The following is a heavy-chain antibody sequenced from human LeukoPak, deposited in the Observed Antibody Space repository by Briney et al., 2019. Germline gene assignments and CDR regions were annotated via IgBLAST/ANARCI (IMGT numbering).Heavy chain of an antibody. V-gene: IGHV4-39*01. J-gene: IGHJ3*02. CDR2: IYYSGST. CDR1: GGSISSSSYY. Sequence: SETLSLTCTVSGGSISSSSYYWGWIRQPPGKGLEWIGSIYYSGSTYYNPSLKSRVTISVDTSKNQFSLKLSSVTAADTAVYYCARPELDYYDSSGYYSPFGIWGQGTMVTVSS. CDR3: ARPELDYYDSSGYYSPFGI. D-gene: IGHD3-22*01.